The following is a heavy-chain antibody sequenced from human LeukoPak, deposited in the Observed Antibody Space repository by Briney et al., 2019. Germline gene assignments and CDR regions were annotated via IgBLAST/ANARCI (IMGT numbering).Heavy chain of an antibody. J-gene: IGHJ6*02. V-gene: IGHV1-2*06. CDR2: INPNSGGT. CDR1: GYTFTGYY. Sequence: ASVKVSCKASGYTFTGYYMHWVRQAPGQGLEWMGRINPNSGGTNYAQKFQGRVTMTRDTSISTAYMELSRLRSDDTAVYYCARVRQFGYSYGSYYYYYGMDVWGQGTTVTVSS. D-gene: IGHD5-18*01. CDR3: ARVRQFGYSYGSYYYYYGMDV.